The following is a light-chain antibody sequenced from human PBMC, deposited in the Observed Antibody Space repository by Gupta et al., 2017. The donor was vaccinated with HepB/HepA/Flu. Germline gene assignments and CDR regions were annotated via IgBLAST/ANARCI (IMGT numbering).Light chain of an antibody. CDR2: QAS. CDR3: QHFHSYPWT. V-gene: IGKV1-5*03. Sequence: DIQMTSFPSTLSASVGDRVTITCRASDSVSRWLAWYQQKPGKAPKLLINQASNLENGVPSRFRGSGSGTEFTLTISSLQPDDFATYYCQHFHSYPWTFGQGTKVEIK. CDR1: DSVSRW. J-gene: IGKJ1*01.